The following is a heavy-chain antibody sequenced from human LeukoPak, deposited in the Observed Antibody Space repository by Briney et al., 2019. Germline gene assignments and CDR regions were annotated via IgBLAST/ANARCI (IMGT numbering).Heavy chain of an antibody. CDR1: GFTFSSYA. CDR2: ISSNGGST. Sequence: PGGSLRLSCAASGFTFSSYAMHWVRQAPGKGLEYVSAISSNGGSTYYANSVKGRFTISRDNSKNTLYLQMGSLRAEDMAVYYCARSNTITMVLDYWGQGTLVTVSS. D-gene: IGHD3-10*01. J-gene: IGHJ4*02. V-gene: IGHV3-64*01. CDR3: ARSNTITMVLDY.